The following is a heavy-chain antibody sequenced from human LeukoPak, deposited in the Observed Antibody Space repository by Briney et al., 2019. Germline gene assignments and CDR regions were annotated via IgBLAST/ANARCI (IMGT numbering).Heavy chain of an antibody. J-gene: IGHJ4*02. V-gene: IGHV4-34*01. D-gene: IGHD2-8*01. CDR1: GDSFSGYY. CDR3: ARVPSLIVLRRHYFDY. Sequence: PSETLSLTCAVYGDSFSGYYWSWIRQPPGKGLEWIGEINHSGSTNYNPSLKSRVTISVDTSKNQFSLKLSSVTAADTAVYYCARVPSLIVLRRHYFDYWGRGTLVTVSS. CDR2: INHSGST.